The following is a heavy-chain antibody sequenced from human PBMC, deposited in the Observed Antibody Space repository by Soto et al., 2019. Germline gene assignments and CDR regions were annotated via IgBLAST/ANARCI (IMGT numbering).Heavy chain of an antibody. Sequence: SETLSLTCAVSGDSISRGGYSWTWIRQPPGKALEWIGNIYDSGSTSYNPSLKSRVTISVDRSKNQFSLKLTSVTAADTAVYLCARRSSSYYDYGMDVWGQGTTVTVSS. V-gene: IGHV4-30-2*01. CDR1: GDSISRGGYS. D-gene: IGHD6-6*01. J-gene: IGHJ6*02. CDR2: IYDSGST. CDR3: ARRSSSYYDYGMDV.